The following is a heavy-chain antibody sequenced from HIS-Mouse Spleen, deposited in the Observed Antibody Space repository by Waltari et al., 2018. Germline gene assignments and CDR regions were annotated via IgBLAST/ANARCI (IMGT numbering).Heavy chain of an antibody. V-gene: IGHV3-30*18. Sequence: QVQLVESGGGVVQPGRSLRLSCAASGFTFSSYGMHWVRQAPGKGREWVAVISYEGSNKYYADSVKGRFTISIDNSKNTLYLQMNSLRAEDTAVYYCAKVNSGSYYFDYWGQGTLVTVSS. J-gene: IGHJ4*02. D-gene: IGHD1-26*01. CDR3: AKVNSGSYYFDY. CDR1: GFTFSSYG. CDR2: ISYEGSNK.